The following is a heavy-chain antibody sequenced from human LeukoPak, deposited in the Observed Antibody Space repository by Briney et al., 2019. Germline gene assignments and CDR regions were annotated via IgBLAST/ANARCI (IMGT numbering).Heavy chain of an antibody. D-gene: IGHD3-9*01. Sequence: SETLSHTCTVSGDSISSSIYYWGWIRQPPGKGLEWIGSIYYSGSTSYNPSLKSRVTISVDTSKNQFSLKLTSVTAADTAVYYCASRNDILTGYVFDFWGQGTLVTVSS. CDR3: ASRNDILTGYVFDF. CDR2: IYYSGST. J-gene: IGHJ4*02. V-gene: IGHV4-39*01. CDR1: GDSISSSIYY.